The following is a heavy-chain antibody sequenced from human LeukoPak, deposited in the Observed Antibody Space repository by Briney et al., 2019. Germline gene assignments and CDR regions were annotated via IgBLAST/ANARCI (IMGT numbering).Heavy chain of an antibody. CDR3: ASNPLNYYGSGSYYNY. CDR2: INPNSGGT. D-gene: IGHD3-10*01. J-gene: IGHJ4*02. V-gene: IGHV1-2*02. Sequence: ASVKVSCKASGYTFTGYYMHWVRQAPGRGLEWMGWINPNSGGTNYAQKFQGRVTITADESTSTAYMELSSLRSEDTAVYYCASNPLNYYGSGSYYNYWGQGTLVTVSS. CDR1: GYTFTGYY.